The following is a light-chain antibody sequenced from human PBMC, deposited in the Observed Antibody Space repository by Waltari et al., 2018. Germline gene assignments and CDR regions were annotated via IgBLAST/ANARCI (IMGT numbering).Light chain of an antibody. CDR3: QAWDRGTVV. J-gene: IGLJ2*01. V-gene: IGLV3-1*01. CDR1: TVGDQY. Sequence: SYELTQPPSVSVSPGQTASITRSGDTVGDQYVCWYQQKSGQSPKLVIFQDNQRPSGIPERFSGSNSGNTATLTISGTQAMDEADYYCQAWDRGTVVFGGGTKLTVL. CDR2: QDN.